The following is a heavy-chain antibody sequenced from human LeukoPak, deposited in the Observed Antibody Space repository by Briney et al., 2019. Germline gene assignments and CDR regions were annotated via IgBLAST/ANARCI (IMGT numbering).Heavy chain of an antibody. CDR3: ARQRDFWSGYDY. CDR2: IIPILGIA. D-gene: IGHD3-3*01. CDR1: GGTFSSYI. V-gene: IGHV1-69*02. Sequence: SSVKVSCKASGGTFSSYIISWVRQAPGQGLEWMGRIIPILGIANYAQKFQGRVTITADKSTSTAYMELSSLRSEDTAVYYCARQRDFWSGYDYWGQGTLVTVSS. J-gene: IGHJ4*02.